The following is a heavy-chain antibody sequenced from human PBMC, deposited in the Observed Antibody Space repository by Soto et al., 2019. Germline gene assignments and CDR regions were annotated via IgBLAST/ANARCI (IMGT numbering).Heavy chain of an antibody. D-gene: IGHD6-6*01. CDR1: GGSISNFY. V-gene: IGHV4-59*01. J-gene: IGHJ4*02. CDR2: VNYSGST. CDR3: ARAAGIAARRSHFDY. Sequence: PSETLSLTCTVSGGSISNFYWSWIRQPPGKGLEWIGDVNYSGSTSYNPSLKRRVTISVDTSKNQFSLKLSSVTAADTAVYYCARAAGIAARRSHFDYWGQGTLVTVSS.